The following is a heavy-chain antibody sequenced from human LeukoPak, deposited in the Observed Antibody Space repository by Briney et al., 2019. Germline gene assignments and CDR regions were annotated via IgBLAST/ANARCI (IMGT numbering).Heavy chain of an antibody. CDR1: SYIFNKYG. Sequence: GASVKVSCRASSYIFNKYGITWVRQAPGQGLEWMGIINPSGGSTSYAQKFQGRVTMTRDMSTSTVYMELSSLRSEDTAVYYCARDYGDPSNDAFDIWGQGTMVTVSS. J-gene: IGHJ3*02. D-gene: IGHD4-17*01. CDR3: ARDYGDPSNDAFDI. V-gene: IGHV1-46*02. CDR2: INPSGGST.